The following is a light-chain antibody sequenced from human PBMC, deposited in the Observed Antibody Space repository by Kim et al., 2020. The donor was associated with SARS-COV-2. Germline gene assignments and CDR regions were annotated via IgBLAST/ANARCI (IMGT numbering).Light chain of an antibody. CDR1: QNIRSN. CDR2: GAS. V-gene: IGKV3-15*01. CDR3: LHYNNWPPWT. Sequence: EIVMTQSPATLSVSPGERATLSCRASQNIRSNLAWCQQIPGQAPRLLIHGASNRATGIPARFSGSGSGTEFTLTINSLQSDDFAIYYCLHYNNWPPWTFGQGTKVDTK. J-gene: IGKJ1*01.